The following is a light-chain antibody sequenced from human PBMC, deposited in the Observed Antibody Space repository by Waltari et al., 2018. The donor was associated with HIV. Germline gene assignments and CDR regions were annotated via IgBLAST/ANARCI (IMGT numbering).Light chain of an antibody. V-gene: IGLV1-44*01. J-gene: IGLJ2*01. Sequence: QSVLTQPPSASGTPGQRVTIACSGSNSNIGSNPVNWYQQLPVTAPKLRIYKSSHRHAGVPDLCSGFKSGISASLAISGLQSEDEAGYYCAAWDDGLHGWIFGGGTKLTVL. CDR1: NSNIGSNP. CDR2: KSS. CDR3: AAWDDGLHGWI.